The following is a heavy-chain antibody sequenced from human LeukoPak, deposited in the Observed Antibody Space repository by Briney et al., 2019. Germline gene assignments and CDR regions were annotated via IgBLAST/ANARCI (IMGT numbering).Heavy chain of an antibody. CDR2: ISGSGGDS. V-gene: IGHV3-23*01. J-gene: IGHJ4*02. Sequence: GGSLRLSCAASGFTFSRYGMAWVRQAPGKGLEWVSGISGSGGDSYYADAVKGRFTISRDNSKNTLFLQMNSLRAEDTAVYYCAKDLSGVTGYTYGRGIDYWGQGTLVTVSS. CDR1: GFTFSRYG. D-gene: IGHD5-18*01. CDR3: AKDLSGVTGYTYGRGIDY.